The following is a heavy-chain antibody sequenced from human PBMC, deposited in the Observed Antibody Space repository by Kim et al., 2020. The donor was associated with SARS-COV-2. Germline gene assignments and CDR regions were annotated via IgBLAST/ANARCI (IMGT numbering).Heavy chain of an antibody. CDR3: ARQVINYDFWSGYYQGPFGV. CDR1: GGSISSSSYY. V-gene: IGHV4-39*01. Sequence: SETLSLTCTVSGGSISSSSYYWGWIRQPPGKGLEWIGSIYYSGSTYYNPSLKSRVTISVDTSKNQFSLKLSSVTAADTAVYYCARQVINYDFWSGYYQGPFGVWGEGTTVTVSS. D-gene: IGHD3-3*01. J-gene: IGHJ6*04. CDR2: IYYSGST.